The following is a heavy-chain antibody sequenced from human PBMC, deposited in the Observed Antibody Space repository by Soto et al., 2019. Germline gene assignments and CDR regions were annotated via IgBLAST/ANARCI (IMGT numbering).Heavy chain of an antibody. CDR3: ARDGKGAAYTHGPYYFDY. CDR1: GFPFSFYS. D-gene: IGHD1-1*01. V-gene: IGHV3-48*02. J-gene: IGHJ4*02. CDR2: ITSTSSAI. Sequence: WGSLRLSCAASGFPFSFYSMNWVRQAPGKGLEWISYITSTSSAINYADSVRGRFTISRDNAMRSLFLHMNSLRDEDTAVYYCARDGKGAAYTHGPYYFDYWGQGALVTVS.